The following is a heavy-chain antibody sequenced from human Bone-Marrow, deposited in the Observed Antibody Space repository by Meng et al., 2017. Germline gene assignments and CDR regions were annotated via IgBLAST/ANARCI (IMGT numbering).Heavy chain of an antibody. D-gene: IGHD3-10*01. CDR1: GYTFTSYY. Sequence: ASVKVSCKASGYTFTSYYMHWVRQAPGQGLEWMGIINPSGGSTSYAQKFQGRVTMTRDTSTSTVYMELSSLRSEDTAVYYCARACYGSGSYGSPYAFDIWGQGTMVTVSS. V-gene: IGHV1-46*01. J-gene: IGHJ3*02. CDR2: INPSGGST. CDR3: ARACYGSGSYGSPYAFDI.